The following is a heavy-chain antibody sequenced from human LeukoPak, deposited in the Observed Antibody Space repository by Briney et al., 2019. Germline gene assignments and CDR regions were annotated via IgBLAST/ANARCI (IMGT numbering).Heavy chain of an antibody. CDR3: ARLGRKTTVVPPDFDC. CDR2: THHSGST. V-gene: IGHV4-59*01. D-gene: IGHD4-23*01. CDR1: GGSISSDY. J-gene: IGHJ4*02. Sequence: PSETLSLTCTVSGGSISSDYWSWVRQTPGKGLEWIGYTHHSGSTNYNASLKSRLTMSVDMSKDQFSLKLTSVTAADTAVYYCARLGRKTTVVPPDFDCWGQGTLVTVSS.